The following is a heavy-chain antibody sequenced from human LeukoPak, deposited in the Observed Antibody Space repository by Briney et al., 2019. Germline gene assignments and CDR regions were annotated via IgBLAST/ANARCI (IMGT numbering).Heavy chain of an antibody. CDR3: ARGDYNGMDV. CDR2: INPNSGGT. CDR1: GYSFTGYY. J-gene: IGHJ6*02. V-gene: IGHV1-2*02. Sequence: ASVKVSCKASGYSFTGYYMHWVRQAPGQGLEWMGWINPNSGGTNYAQKFQGRITMTRDTSISTAYMELSRLRSDDTAVCYCARGDYNGMDVWGQGTTVTVSS.